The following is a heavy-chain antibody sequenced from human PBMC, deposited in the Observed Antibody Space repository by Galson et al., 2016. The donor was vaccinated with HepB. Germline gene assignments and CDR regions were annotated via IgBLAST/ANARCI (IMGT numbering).Heavy chain of an antibody. V-gene: IGHV3-30*04. J-gene: IGHJ5*02. CDR2: ISDDGSDK. CDR3: ARPGRLCSSISCYSWFDP. Sequence: SLRLSCAASGLTFSSYLMYWVRQAPGRGLEWVAIISDDGSDKNYADSVKGRFSISRDNSQNTLFLQMNSLRVEDTAVYYCARPGRLCSSISCYSWFDPWGQGTLVTVSA. D-gene: IGHD2-2*01. CDR1: GLTFSSYL.